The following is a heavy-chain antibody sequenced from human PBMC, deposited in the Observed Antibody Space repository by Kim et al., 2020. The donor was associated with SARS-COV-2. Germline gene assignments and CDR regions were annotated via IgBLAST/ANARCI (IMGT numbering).Heavy chain of an antibody. V-gene: IGHV1-3*01. J-gene: IGHJ6*02. CDR3: ARGGRLFSSSQGYYYGMDV. CDR2: INAGNGNT. D-gene: IGHD6-6*01. CDR1: GYTFTSYA. Sequence: ASVKVSCKASGYTFTSYAMHWVRQAPGQRLEWMGWINAGNGNTKYSQKFQGRVTITRDTSASTAYMELSSLRSEDTAVYYCARGGRLFSSSQGYYYGMDVWGQGTTVTVSS.